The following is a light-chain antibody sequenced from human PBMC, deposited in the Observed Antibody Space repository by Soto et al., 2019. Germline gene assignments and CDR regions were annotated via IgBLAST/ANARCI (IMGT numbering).Light chain of an antibody. V-gene: IGLV1-47*02. Sequence: QSVLTQPRSASSTPGQTVTISCSGSTSNIGTFYVYWYQHLPGTAPKLLIYLGDQRASGVSDRFSGSKSGTSASLAINGLRSDDEADYYCAAWDDNLNADVFGSGTKLTVL. CDR3: AAWDDNLNADV. J-gene: IGLJ1*01. CDR2: LGD. CDR1: TSNIGTFY.